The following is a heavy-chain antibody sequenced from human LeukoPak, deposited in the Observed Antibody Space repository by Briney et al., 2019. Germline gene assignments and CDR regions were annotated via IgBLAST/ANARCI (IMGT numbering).Heavy chain of an antibody. CDR3: ASIFYYDSSGYPDY. CDR1: GGSISSSSYY. CDR2: IYYSGST. Sequence: PSETLSLTCTVSGGSISSSSYYWGWIRQPPGKGLEWIGSIYYSGSTYYNPSLKGRVTISVDTSKNQFSLKLSSVTAADTAVYYCASIFYYDSSGYPDYWSQGTLVTVSS. D-gene: IGHD3-22*01. V-gene: IGHV4-39*01. J-gene: IGHJ4*02.